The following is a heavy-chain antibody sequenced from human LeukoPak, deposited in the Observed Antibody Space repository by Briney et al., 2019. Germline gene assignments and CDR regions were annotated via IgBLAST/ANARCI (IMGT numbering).Heavy chain of an antibody. CDR3: ARDRVGQQLVGRKYYYYYMDV. D-gene: IGHD6-13*01. CDR1: GGSLSGDY. V-gene: IGHV4-34*01. J-gene: IGHJ6*03. Sequence: PSETLSLTCAVYGGSLSGDYWTWIRQPPGKGLEWIGEINHSGSTNYNPSLKSRVGISVDTSKNQFSLKLSSVTAADTAVYYCARDRVGQQLVGRKYYYYYMDVWGKGTTVTISS. CDR2: INHSGST.